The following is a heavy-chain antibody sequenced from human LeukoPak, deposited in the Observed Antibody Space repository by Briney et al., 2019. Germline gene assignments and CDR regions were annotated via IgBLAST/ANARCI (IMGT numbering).Heavy chain of an antibody. CDR1: GGSISSYY. D-gene: IGHD1-20*01. CDR2: INHSGST. V-gene: IGHV4-34*01. CDR3: ASLTGTTNY. J-gene: IGHJ4*02. Sequence: SETLSLTCTVSGGSISSYYWSWIRQPPGKGLEWIGEINHSGSTNYNPSLKSRVTISVDTSKNQFSLKLSSVTAADTAVYYCASLTGTTNYWGQGTLVTVSS.